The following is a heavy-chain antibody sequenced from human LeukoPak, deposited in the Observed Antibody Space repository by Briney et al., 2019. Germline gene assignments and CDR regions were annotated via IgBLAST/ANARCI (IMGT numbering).Heavy chain of an antibody. CDR2: INHSGST. J-gene: IGHJ5*02. V-gene: IGHV4-34*01. D-gene: IGHD6-13*01. Sequence: PSETLSLTCAVSGGSFSDYYWNWIRQPPGKGLEWIGEINHSGSTNYNPSIKSRVTISIDTSKNQFSLKLSSVTAADTAVYYCACREAAAGTNWFDPWGQGTLVTVSS. CDR3: ACREAAAGTNWFDP. CDR1: GGSFSDYY.